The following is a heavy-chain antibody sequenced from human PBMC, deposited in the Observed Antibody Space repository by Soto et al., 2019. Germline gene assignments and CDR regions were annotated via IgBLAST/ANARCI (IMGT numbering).Heavy chain of an antibody. CDR2: IIPIFGIG. J-gene: IGHJ6*02. D-gene: IGHD3-3*01. Sequence: QVQLVQSGAEVKKPGSSVKASCKASGGTFNRYAISWVRQAPGQGLEWMGGIIPIFGIGNDAQRFQGRVTITADESTGTAYMKLSSLRSEDTGVYYCARSAITLFGVVSIPPHYYSEMDVWGQGTTVTVSS. CDR3: ARSAITLFGVVSIPPHYYSEMDV. V-gene: IGHV1-69*01. CDR1: GGTFNRYA.